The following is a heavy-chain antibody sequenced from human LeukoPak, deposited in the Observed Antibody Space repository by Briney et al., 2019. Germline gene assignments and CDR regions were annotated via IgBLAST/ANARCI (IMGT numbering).Heavy chain of an antibody. J-gene: IGHJ4*02. Sequence: GGSLRLSCADSGFTFSIYAMSGVRQAPGGGLEWVSAISGSGGSTYYADSVKGRFTISRDNSKNTLYLQMNSLRAEDTAVYYCAKGGTGRTYYFDYWGQGTLVTVSS. CDR2: ISGSGGST. CDR3: AKGGTGRTYYFDY. V-gene: IGHV3-23*01. D-gene: IGHD1-14*01. CDR1: GFTFSIYA.